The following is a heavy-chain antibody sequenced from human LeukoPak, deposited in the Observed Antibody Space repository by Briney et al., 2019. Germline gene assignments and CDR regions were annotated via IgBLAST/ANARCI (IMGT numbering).Heavy chain of an antibody. J-gene: IGHJ6*02. V-gene: IGHV4-39*01. CDR1: GGSISSSSYY. D-gene: IGHD6-13*01. CDR3: ARIVGSSWYLNYYYGMDV. Sequence: SETLSLTCTVSGGSISSSSYYWGWIRQPPGKGLEWIGSIYYSGSTYYNPSLKSRVTTSVDTSKNQFSLKLSSVTAADTAVYYCARIVGSSWYLNYYYGMDVWGQGTTVTVSS. CDR2: IYYSGST.